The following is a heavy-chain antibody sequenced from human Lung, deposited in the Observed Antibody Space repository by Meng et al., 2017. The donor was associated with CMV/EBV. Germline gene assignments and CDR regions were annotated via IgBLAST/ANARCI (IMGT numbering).Heavy chain of an antibody. J-gene: IGHJ4*02. CDR3: AKALNSGRPNS. V-gene: IGHV3-23*01. Sequence: GESXKISCAASGFIFSDYIMSWVRQAPGRGLEWVSAISENGGSPYYADSVKGRFTISRDNSKNTVSLQMDSLRVEDTATYYCAKALNSGRPNSWGQGTLVNVSS. D-gene: IGHD6-6*01. CDR2: ISENGGSP. CDR1: GFIFSDYI.